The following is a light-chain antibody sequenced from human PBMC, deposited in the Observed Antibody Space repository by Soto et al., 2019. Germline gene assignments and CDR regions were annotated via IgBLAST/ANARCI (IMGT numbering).Light chain of an antibody. CDR2: EVS. J-gene: IGLJ1*01. V-gene: IGLV2-14*01. CDR1: TNDIGDYNY. Sequence: LTQPASMSGSPGQSITISCTGTTNDIGDYNYVSWYQQHPGKAPKLIIYEVSKRPSGVSNRFSGSKSGNTASLTIAGLQAEDESDYYCSSYTSSGTLYVFGTGTKVTVL. CDR3: SSYTSSGTLYV.